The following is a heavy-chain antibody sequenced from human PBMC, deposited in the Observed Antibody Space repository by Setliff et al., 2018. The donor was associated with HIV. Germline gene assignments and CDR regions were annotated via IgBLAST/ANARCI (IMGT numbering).Heavy chain of an antibody. Sequence: ASVKVSCKASGYTFTRYNIHWVRQAPGQRLEWMGWINGGNGNTKYSQKFQDRVTITRDTSANTAYLELSGLRSEDTALYYCARPAYSSTWVDWYFDLWGRGTQVTVSS. D-gene: IGHD6-13*01. J-gene: IGHJ2*01. CDR3: ARPAYSSTWVDWYFDL. V-gene: IGHV1-3*01. CDR1: GYTFTRYN. CDR2: INGGNGNT.